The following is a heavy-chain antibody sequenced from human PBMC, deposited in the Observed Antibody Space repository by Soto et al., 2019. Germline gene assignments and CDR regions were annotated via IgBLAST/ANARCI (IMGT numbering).Heavy chain of an antibody. Sequence: QVQLVQSGAEVKEPGASVTVSCRASGDRFTDYYMHWVRQAPGQGLEWMGWINPNSGVTRYEQKFRGWVTMTRETSIRTVYMQLSRLGFDDTAIYYCARESGGATATLDYYYFYMDVWGTGTTVTVSS. CDR2: INPNSGVT. J-gene: IGHJ6*03. CDR1: GDRFTDYY. CDR3: ARESGGATATLDYYYFYMDV. D-gene: IGHD5-12*01. V-gene: IGHV1-2*04.